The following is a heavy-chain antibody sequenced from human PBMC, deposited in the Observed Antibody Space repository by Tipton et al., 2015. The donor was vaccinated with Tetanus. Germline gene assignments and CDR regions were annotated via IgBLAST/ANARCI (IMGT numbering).Heavy chain of an antibody. CDR1: GGSISSSSHY. CDR2: VYYSGTT. V-gene: IGHV4-31*03. D-gene: IGHD4-11*01. CDR3: ARDTGSTYTMAG. Sequence: TLSLTCTVSGGSISSSSHYWTWIRQRPGKGLEWIGYVYYSGTTYFDLSLQSRLTLSVDTSRNLFSLKLTSVTAAGTGIYYCARDTGSTYTMAGWGQGTAVTVSS. J-gene: IGHJ6*02.